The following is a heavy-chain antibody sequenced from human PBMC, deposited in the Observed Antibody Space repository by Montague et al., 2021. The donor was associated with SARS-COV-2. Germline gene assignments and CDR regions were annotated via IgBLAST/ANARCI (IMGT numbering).Heavy chain of an antibody. CDR2: ISYDGSNK. V-gene: IGHV3-30*04. CDR3: AREKIWFGEFPCLYGMDV. D-gene: IGHD3-10*01. J-gene: IGHJ6*02. CDR1: KFTFSSYA. Sequence: SLRLSFADSKFTFSSYAMHWVRQAPGKGLEWVAVISYDGSNKYYVDSVKGRFTISRDNSKNTLYLQMNSLRAEDTAVYYCAREKIWFGEFPCLYGMDVWGQGTTVTVSS.